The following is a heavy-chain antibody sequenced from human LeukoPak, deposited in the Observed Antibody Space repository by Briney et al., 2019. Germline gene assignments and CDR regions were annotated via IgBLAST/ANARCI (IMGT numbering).Heavy chain of an antibody. D-gene: IGHD3-10*01. Sequence: GGSLRLSCAASGFTFSSYAMSWVRQAPGKGLEWVSAISGGGGSTYYADSMKGRFTISRDNSKNTLYLQMNSLRAEDTAVYYCAKDFFSSGSTPYDYWGQGTLVTVSS. J-gene: IGHJ4*02. V-gene: IGHV3-23*01. CDR3: AKDFFSSGSTPYDY. CDR2: ISGGGGST. CDR1: GFTFSSYA.